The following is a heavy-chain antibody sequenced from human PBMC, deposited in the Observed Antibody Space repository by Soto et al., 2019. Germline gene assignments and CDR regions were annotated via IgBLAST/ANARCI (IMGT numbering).Heavy chain of an antibody. J-gene: IGHJ6*02. Sequence: SVKVCCKASGGAFGSYAIRWVRQAPGQGLEWMGGIIPIFGTANYAQKFQGRVTITADESTSTAYMELSSLRSEDKAVYYCARKGLSYYYGMDVWGQGTTVTVSS. CDR2: IIPIFGTA. CDR1: GGAFGSYA. V-gene: IGHV1-69*13. CDR3: ARKGLSYYYGMDV. D-gene: IGHD6-19*01.